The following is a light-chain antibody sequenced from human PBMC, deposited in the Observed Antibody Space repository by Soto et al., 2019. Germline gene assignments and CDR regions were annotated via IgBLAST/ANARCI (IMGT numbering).Light chain of an antibody. J-gene: IGKJ4*01. Sequence: DIQLTQSPSFLSASVGDRVTITCRASQGISGSLAWYQQKPGKAPKFLIYAASTLQSGVPSRFSGSGSGTEFTLTISSLQPEDFATYYCQQLNSYPRVTFGGGTKVEIK. V-gene: IGKV1-9*01. CDR3: QQLNSYPRVT. CDR1: QGISGS. CDR2: AAS.